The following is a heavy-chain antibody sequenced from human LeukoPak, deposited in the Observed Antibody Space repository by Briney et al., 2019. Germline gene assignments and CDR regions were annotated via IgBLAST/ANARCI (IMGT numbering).Heavy chain of an antibody. CDR3: ARDSGYRSVDY. CDR2: VKEDGSEE. V-gene: IGHV3-7*01. CDR1: GFTFSSYW. D-gene: IGHD5-18*01. J-gene: IGHJ4*02. Sequence: GGSLRLSCVASGFTFSSYWMTWVRQAPGRGLDYMAKVKEDGSEEYYVDSVKGRFTISRDNAKNSLYLQMNSLGGEDTAVYYCARDSGYRSVDYWGQGTLVTVSS.